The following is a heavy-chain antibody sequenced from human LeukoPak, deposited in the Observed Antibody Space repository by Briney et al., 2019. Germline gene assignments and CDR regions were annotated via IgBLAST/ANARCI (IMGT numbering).Heavy chain of an antibody. V-gene: IGHV3-23*01. CDR1: GIGFSSYA. CDR3: ARGDVPLTYYLDY. Sequence: QPGGSLRLSCEVSGIGFSSYAMSWVRQAPGKGPEWVSVIRENGDSTAYADSVTGRFIISRDNSKNTLYLQMNSLRVEDTAVYYCARGDVPLTYYLDYWGQGTLVTVSS. CDR2: IRENGDST. D-gene: IGHD3-16*01. J-gene: IGHJ4*02.